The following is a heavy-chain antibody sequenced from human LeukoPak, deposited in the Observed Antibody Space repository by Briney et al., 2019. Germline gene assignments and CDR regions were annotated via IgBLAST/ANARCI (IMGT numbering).Heavy chain of an antibody. CDR2: ISGSGSTI. CDR1: GFTFSSYA. D-gene: IGHD6-13*01. V-gene: IGHV3-23*01. Sequence: GGSLRLSCAASGFTFSSYAMSWVRQAPGKGLEWVSAISGSGSTIYYADSVKGRFTISRDNAKNSLYLQMNSLRAEDTAVYYCARAIRDSSSWFDAFDIWGQGTMVTVSS. CDR3: ARAIRDSSSWFDAFDI. J-gene: IGHJ3*02.